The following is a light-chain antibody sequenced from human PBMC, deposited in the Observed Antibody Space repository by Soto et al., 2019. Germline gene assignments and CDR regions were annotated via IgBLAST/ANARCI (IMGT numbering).Light chain of an antibody. CDR1: QSVRSN. CDR3: KQYNNWYA. J-gene: IGKJ2*01. V-gene: IGKV3-15*01. CDR2: EAS. Sequence: EIMMTQSPATLSLSPGERATLSCRASQSVRSNLAWYQQKPGQAPRLLIYEASARATGVPSRFSASGSGTEFTLTISSLQSEDFAVYYCKQYNNWYAFGQGTKLEIK.